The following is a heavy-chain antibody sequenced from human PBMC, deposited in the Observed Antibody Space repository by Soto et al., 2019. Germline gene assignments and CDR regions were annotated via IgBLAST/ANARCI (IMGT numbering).Heavy chain of an antibody. CDR1: DGSFSGYF. CDR3: ARRPRPIIQIYVYGNSGHYPD. V-gene: IGHV4-34*01. CDR2: INDSGGT. D-gene: IGHD3-22*01. J-gene: IGHJ4*02. Sequence: AGTLCLRCAVYDGSFSGYFWSRIRQPQGKGLEWVGGINDSGGTKYKRSLKSRVTISADTSKNQFSLKLRSVTAADTAVYYCARRPRPIIQIYVYGNSGHYPDWGQGTLVTVSS.